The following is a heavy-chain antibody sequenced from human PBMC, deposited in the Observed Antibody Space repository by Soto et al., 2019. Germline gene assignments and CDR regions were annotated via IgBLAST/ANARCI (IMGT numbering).Heavy chain of an antibody. CDR1: GFTFSSYS. D-gene: IGHD6-19*01. CDR2: ISTGSSFI. CDR3: ARDRSADRFVQYFQH. J-gene: IGHJ1*01. Sequence: GGSLRLSCVASGFTFSSYSMNWLRQTPGKGLEWVSSISTGSSFIYYADSVRGRFTISRDNAKNSLFLQMNNLRAEDTAVYFCARDRSADRFVQYFQHWGQGTQVTV. V-gene: IGHV3-21*01.